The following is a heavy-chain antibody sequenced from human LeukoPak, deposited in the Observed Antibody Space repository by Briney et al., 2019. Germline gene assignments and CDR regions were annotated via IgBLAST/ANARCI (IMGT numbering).Heavy chain of an antibody. CDR2: INNVGNYI. CDR3: ARGMIVGGKADYYYGLDV. J-gene: IGHJ6*02. Sequence: RGSLRLSCAASGFTFSNYWVHWVRQAPGKGLVWVSRINNVGNYISYADSVKGRFTISRDNAKNTLYLQMNGLRAEDTAVYYCARGMIVGGKADYYYGLDVWGQGTTVTVSS. CDR1: GFTFSNYW. D-gene: IGHD1-26*01. V-gene: IGHV3-74*01.